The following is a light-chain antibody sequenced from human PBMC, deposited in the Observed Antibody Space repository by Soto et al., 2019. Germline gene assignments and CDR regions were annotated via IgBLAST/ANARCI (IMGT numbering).Light chain of an antibody. CDR3: AAWDDSLNARYV. Sequence: QSVQTQPPSASGTPGQSVTISCSGSSSSIGSTVNWYQQLPGTAPKLLLYSKNQRSAGVPDRFSGSKSGPSASLAISGLQSEDEADYFCAAWDDSLNARYVFGTGTKVTVL. J-gene: IGLJ1*01. V-gene: IGLV1-44*01. CDR2: SKN. CDR1: SSSIGST.